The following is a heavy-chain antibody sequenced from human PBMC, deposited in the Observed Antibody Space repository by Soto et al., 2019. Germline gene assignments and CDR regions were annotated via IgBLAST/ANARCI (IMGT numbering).Heavy chain of an antibody. CDR3: ARGQRFSDWFDP. Sequence: SGTLSLTCTVSGGAISTYYWTWIRQPAGEGLGGGGRIYSSGSTKYNPSLQSRVTMSLDTSNNQFSLRLTSVTAADTAVYYCARGQRFSDWFDPWGQGTLVTVSS. CDR1: GGAISTYY. CDR2: IYSSGST. V-gene: IGHV4-4*07. J-gene: IGHJ5*02. D-gene: IGHD3-3*01.